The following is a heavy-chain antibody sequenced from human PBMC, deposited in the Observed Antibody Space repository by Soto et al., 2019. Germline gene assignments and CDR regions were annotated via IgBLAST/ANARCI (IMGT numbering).Heavy chain of an antibody. CDR2: IFYGGST. D-gene: IGHD6-19*01. V-gene: IGHV4-39*01. CDR3: ARHGRRYISGWYLNWFDP. Sequence: QLQLQESGPGLVKVSETLSLTCSVSGGSISSSTYYWGWIRQPPGKGLEWIGSIFYGGSTYYNPSLKSRVTVSVDTSKNKFSLKLSSVTAADTAVYYCARHGRRYISGWYLNWFDPWGQGTLVTVSS. J-gene: IGHJ5*02. CDR1: GGSISSSTYY.